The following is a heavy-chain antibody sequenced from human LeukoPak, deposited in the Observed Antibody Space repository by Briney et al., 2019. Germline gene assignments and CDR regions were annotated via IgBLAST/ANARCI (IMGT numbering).Heavy chain of an antibody. Sequence: SVKVSCKASGGTFSSYAISWVRQAPGQGLEWMGGIIPIFGTANYAQKFQGRVTITTDESTSTAYMELSSLRSEDTAVYYCARGGIEYSSSSLEPHFDYWGQGTLVTVSS. V-gene: IGHV1-69*05. CDR2: IIPIFGTA. CDR1: GGTFSSYA. D-gene: IGHD6-6*01. CDR3: ARGGIEYSSSSLEPHFDY. J-gene: IGHJ4*02.